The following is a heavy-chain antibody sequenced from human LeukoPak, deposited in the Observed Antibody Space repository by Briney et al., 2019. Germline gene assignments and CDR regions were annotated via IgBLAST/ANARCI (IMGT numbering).Heavy chain of an antibody. CDR1: GGTFSSYA. CDR3: ARGPGYGGNSNWFDP. Sequence: SVKVSCKASGGTFSSYAISWVRQAPGQGLEWMGGIIPIFGTANYAQKFQGRVTITADEPTSTAYMELSSLRSEDTAVYYCARGPGYGGNSNWFDPWGQGTLVTVSS. CDR2: IIPIFGTA. D-gene: IGHD4-23*01. V-gene: IGHV1-69*13. J-gene: IGHJ5*02.